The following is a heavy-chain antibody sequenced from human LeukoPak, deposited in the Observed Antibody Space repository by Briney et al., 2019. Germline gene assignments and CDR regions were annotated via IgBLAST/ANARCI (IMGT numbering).Heavy chain of an antibody. V-gene: IGHV3-21*01. CDR1: GFPFSSYS. CDR2: IDLNGNHI. D-gene: IGHD2-15*01. Sequence: GGSLRLSCVGSGFPFSSYSMNWVRQAPGKGLEWVSSIDLNGNHINYADSVKDRFTISRDNAKNSLFLQMDSLRVEDTAVYYCARDRGLGLPSWFTSWGQGTLVTVSS. J-gene: IGHJ5*01. CDR3: ARDRGLGLPSWFTS.